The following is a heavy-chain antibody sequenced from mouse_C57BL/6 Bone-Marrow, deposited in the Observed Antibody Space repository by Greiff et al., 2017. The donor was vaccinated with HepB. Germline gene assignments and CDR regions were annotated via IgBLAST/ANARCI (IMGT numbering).Heavy chain of an antibody. CDR3: ARGILYDYDAWFAY. CDR2: IHPNSGST. CDR1: GYTFTSYW. Sequence: VQLQQPGAELVKPGASVKLSCKASGYTFTSYWMHWVKQRPGQGLEWIGMIHPNSGSTNYNEKFKSKATLTVDKSSSTAYMQLSSLTSEDSAVYDCARGILYDYDAWFAYWGQGTLVTVSA. J-gene: IGHJ3*01. V-gene: IGHV1-64*01. D-gene: IGHD2-4*01.